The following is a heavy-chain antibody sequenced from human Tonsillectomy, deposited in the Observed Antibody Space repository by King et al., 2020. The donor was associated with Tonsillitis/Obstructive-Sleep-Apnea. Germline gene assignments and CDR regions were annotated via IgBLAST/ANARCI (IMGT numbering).Heavy chain of an antibody. Sequence: VQLQQWGAGLLKPSETLSLTCAVYGGSFSGYYWSWIRQPPGKGLEWIGEINHSGSTNYNPSLKSRVTISVDTSKNQFSLKLSHVTAADTAVYYCARLPSSAEYYYYYYGMDVWGQGTTVTVSS. CDR2: INHSGST. CDR1: GGSFSGYY. D-gene: IGHD3-22*01. CDR3: ARLPSSAEYYYYYYGMDV. J-gene: IGHJ6*02. V-gene: IGHV4-34*01.